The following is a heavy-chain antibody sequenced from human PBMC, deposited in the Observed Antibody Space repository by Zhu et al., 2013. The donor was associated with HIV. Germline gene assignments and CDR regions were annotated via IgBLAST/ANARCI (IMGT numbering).Heavy chain of an antibody. CDR2: IIPAFGVV. D-gene: IGHD3-10*01. CDR3: ARREKAYDNGGLFDY. CDR1: GGSFTHYA. V-gene: IGHV1-69*17. J-gene: IGHJ4*02. Sequence: QVTVMQSEAVVKKPGSSVRVSCKSTGGSFTHYAMNWVRQAPGQGFEWMGGIIPAFGVVNYAQRFQGRITISANKETSTDFLDLRSLTSGDTAIYYCARREKAYDNGGLFDYWGQGTLVTVSS.